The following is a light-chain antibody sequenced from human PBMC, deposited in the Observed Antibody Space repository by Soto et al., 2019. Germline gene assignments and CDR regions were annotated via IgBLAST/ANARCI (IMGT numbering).Light chain of an antibody. J-gene: IGKJ1*01. CDR2: GAS. CDR1: QSVSSSF. V-gene: IGKV3-20*01. Sequence: IGLKQTPGALSLSPGERATLSCRASQSVSSSFLAWYQQKPGQAPRLLIYGASSRATGIPDRFSGSGSGTDFTLTISRLEPEDFAVYYCQQYGSSPTTFGQGTKVDIK. CDR3: QQYGSSPTT.